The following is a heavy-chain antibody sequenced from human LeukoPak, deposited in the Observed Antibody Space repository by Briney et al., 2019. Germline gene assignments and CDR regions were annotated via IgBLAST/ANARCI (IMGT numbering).Heavy chain of an antibody. V-gene: IGHV4-39*01. D-gene: IGHD3-9*01. CDR1: GGSISSSSHY. CDR2: TYYSGST. J-gene: IGHJ4*02. CDR3: ARTYYDILTQFDY. Sequence: SETLSLTCTVSGGSISSSSHYWGWIRQPPGKGLEWIGSTYYSGSTYYNPSLKSRVTISVDTSKNQFSLKLSSVTAADTAVYYCARTYYDILTQFDYWGQGTLVTVSS.